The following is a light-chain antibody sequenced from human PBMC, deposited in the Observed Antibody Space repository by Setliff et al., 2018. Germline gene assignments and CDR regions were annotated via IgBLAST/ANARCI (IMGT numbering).Light chain of an antibody. CDR2: DVT. CDR1: RSDIGGYDY. J-gene: IGLJ1*01. V-gene: IGLV2-14*03. CDR3: SSHGGSNNWSV. Sequence: QSALTQPASVSGSPGQSITISCSGTRSDIGGYDYVSWYQQHAGKAPKLILYDVTNRPSGVSTRFSGSKSGNTASLTVSGLQAEDEADYYCSSHGGSNNWSVFGTGTKVTVL.